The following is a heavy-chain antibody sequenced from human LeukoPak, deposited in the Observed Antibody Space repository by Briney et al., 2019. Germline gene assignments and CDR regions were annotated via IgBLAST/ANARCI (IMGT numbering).Heavy chain of an antibody. CDR1: GFTFSSFW. CDR3: ARERYRGGDCPNFDY. CDR2: IKQDGSDK. Sequence: GGSLRLSCAVSGFTFSSFWMSCVRQAPGKGLEWVADIKQDGSDKYYVDSVKGRFTISRDNAKNSLYLQMNSLRVEDTAVYYCARERYRGGDCPNFDYWGQGSLVTVSS. D-gene: IGHD2-21*02. J-gene: IGHJ4*02. V-gene: IGHV3-7*05.